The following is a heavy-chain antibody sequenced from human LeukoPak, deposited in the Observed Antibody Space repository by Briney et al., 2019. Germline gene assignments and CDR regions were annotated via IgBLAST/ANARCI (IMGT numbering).Heavy chain of an antibody. V-gene: IGHV3-21*01. J-gene: IGHJ6*02. Sequence: PGRSLRLSCTASGFTLSSYSMNWVRQAPGKGLEWVSSISSSSSYIYYADSVKGRFTISRDNAKNSLYLQMNSLRAEDTAVYYCAKASSPDYYYYYGMDVWGQGTTVTVSS. CDR2: ISSSSSYI. D-gene: IGHD6-6*01. CDR3: AKASSPDYYYYYGMDV. CDR1: GFTLSSYS.